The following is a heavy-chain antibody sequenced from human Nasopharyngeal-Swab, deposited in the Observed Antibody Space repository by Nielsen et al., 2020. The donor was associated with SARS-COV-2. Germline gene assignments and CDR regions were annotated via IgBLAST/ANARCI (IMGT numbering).Heavy chain of an antibody. V-gene: IGHV1-18*01. CDR2: ISAYKGRT. D-gene: IGHD6-25*01. J-gene: IGHJ4*02. Sequence: WVRQAPGQGLEWMGWISAYKGRTYYAQKFQGRVTMTTDTSTSTAYMDLRSLRSDDTAVYYCARDPRGPDYWGQGTLVTVSS. CDR3: ARDPRGPDY.